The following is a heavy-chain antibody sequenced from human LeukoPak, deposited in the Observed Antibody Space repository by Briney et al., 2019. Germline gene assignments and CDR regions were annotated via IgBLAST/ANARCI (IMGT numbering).Heavy chain of an antibody. V-gene: IGHV4-59*01. CDR1: GGFISSYY. J-gene: IGHJ5*02. CDR2: IFYRGAT. Sequence: SETLSLTCIVSGGFISSYYWNWIRQPPGKGLEWIGNIFYRGATNYNPSLKSRVTMSVDTSKNQFSLKLGSVTAADTAMYYCARARDWSAGSWFDPWGQGTLVTVSS. CDR3: ARARDWSAGSWFDP. D-gene: IGHD3/OR15-3a*01.